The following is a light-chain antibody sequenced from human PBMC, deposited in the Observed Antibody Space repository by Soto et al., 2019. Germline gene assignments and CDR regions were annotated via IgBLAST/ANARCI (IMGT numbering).Light chain of an antibody. Sequence: DIQMTQSPSTLSASVGDRVTITCRASQSISSWLAWYQQKPGKAPKLLIYKASSLESGVPSRFTGSGSGTDFTLTISSLHPDDFAPYYCQQYNSYSSFTFGPGTKVDIK. CDR3: QQYNSYSSFT. J-gene: IGKJ3*01. CDR2: KAS. CDR1: QSISSW. V-gene: IGKV1-5*03.